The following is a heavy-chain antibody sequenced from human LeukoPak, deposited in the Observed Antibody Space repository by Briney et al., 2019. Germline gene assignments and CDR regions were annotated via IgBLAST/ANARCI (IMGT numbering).Heavy chain of an antibody. D-gene: IGHD3-16*01. V-gene: IGHV3-7*03. CDR2: ISQDGSGK. CDR1: GFTFSNYW. Sequence: PGGSLRLSCGASGFTFSNYWMSWVRQAQGKGLEWVINISQDGSGKNYADSVEGRFTISRDNAKNSLYLQMSNLRAEDTAVYFCARGGGLDVWGQGATVTVSS. CDR3: ARGGGLDV. J-gene: IGHJ6*02.